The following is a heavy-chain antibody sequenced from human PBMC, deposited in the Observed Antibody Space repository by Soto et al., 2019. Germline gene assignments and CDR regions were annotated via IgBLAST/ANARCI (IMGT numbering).Heavy chain of an antibody. CDR3: AKGGYGSGSYYNYYYYYMDV. CDR1: GFTFSSYA. CDR2: ISGSGGST. J-gene: IGHJ6*03. V-gene: IGHV3-23*01. D-gene: IGHD3-10*01. Sequence: GGSLRLSCAASGFTFSSYAMSWVRQAPGKGLEWVSAISGSGGSTYYADSVKGRFTISRDNSKNTLYLQMNSLRAEDTAVYYCAKGGYGSGSYYNYYYYYMDVWGKGTTVTV.